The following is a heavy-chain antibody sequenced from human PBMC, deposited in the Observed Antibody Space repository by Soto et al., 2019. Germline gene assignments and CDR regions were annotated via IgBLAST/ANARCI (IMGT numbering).Heavy chain of an antibody. CDR3: SRDLYCSGGSCYRGYYFDY. Sequence: EVQLVESGGGLVQPGGSLRLSCAASGFTFNSYSMNWVRQAPGKGLEWVSYISSSSSTIYYADSVKGRFTIPNDNAKNSLYLQMNSLRAEYTSVYYCSRDLYCSGGSCYRGYYFDYWGQGTLFTVSS. CDR1: GFTFNSYS. V-gene: IGHV3-48*01. D-gene: IGHD2-15*01. J-gene: IGHJ4*02. CDR2: ISSSSSTI.